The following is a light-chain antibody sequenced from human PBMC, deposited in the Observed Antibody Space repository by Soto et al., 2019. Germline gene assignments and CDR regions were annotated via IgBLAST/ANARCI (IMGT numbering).Light chain of an antibody. J-gene: IGLJ2*01. CDR3: GTWDSSLSASVV. Sequence: QSVLTQPPSVSAAPGQKVTISCSGSSSNIGKNYVSWYQQLPGTAPKLLIYDNNKRPSGIPDRFSGSKSGTSATLGITGLQTGAEADYYCGTWDSSLSASVVFGGGTKLTVL. CDR1: SSNIGKNY. V-gene: IGLV1-51*01. CDR2: DNN.